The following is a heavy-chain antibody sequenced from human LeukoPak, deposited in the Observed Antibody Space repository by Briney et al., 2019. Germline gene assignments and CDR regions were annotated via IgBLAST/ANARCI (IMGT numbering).Heavy chain of an antibody. CDR2: MNPNSGNT. Sequence: ASVKVSCKASGYTFTSYDINWVRQTTGQGLEWMGWMNPNSGNTGYAQKFQGRVTMTRNTSISTAYMELSSLRSEDTAVYYCARDGYSSSWSNPHYYYYMDVWGKGTTVTVSS. J-gene: IGHJ6*03. V-gene: IGHV1-8*01. CDR1: GYTFTSYD. CDR3: ARDGYSSSWSNPHYYYYMDV. D-gene: IGHD6-13*01.